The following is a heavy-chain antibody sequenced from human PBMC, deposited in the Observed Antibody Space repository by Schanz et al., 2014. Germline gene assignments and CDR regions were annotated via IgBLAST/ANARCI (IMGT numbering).Heavy chain of an antibody. CDR1: GYTFTSFA. V-gene: IGHV7-4-1*02. CDR2: INTNNGDP. J-gene: IGHJ5*02. CDR3: ARGGVVVVTAALNWFDP. Sequence: QVQLVQSGAEVKKPGASVKVSCQASGYTFTSFAMNWVRQAPGQGLEWMGWINTNNGDPTYAQGFTGRFVFSLDTSVSTAYLQISSLKAEDTAVYYCARGGVVVVTAALNWFDPWGQGTLVTVSS. D-gene: IGHD2-15*01.